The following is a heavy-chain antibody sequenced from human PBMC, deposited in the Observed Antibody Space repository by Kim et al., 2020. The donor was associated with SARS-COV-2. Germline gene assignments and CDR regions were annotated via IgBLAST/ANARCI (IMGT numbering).Heavy chain of an antibody. V-gene: IGHV4-39*01. Sequence: SETLSLTCTVSGDSISRSSNYWGWIRQPPGKGLEWIGSINYSGNTYYNPSLKSRVTISVDTPKNQFSRKMRSVTAADTAVYYCARLVSENSAVEYWGQGTLVTVSS. CDR1: GDSISRSSNY. CDR3: ARLVSENSAVEY. J-gene: IGHJ4*02. CDR2: INYSGNT.